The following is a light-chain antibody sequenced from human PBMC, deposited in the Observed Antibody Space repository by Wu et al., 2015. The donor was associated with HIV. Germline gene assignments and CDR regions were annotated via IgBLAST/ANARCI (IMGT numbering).Light chain of an antibody. Sequence: EIVLTQSPATLSLSPGERATLSCRASQSIGTSLAWYQQRPGQSPTLLIYNASNRATGISDRFSGSGSGTDFTLTISSLESEDFAVYYCQHRFNWPLIFGQGHDWXLN. CDR2: NAS. CDR3: QHRFNWPLI. CDR1: QSIGTS. J-gene: IGKJ5*01. V-gene: IGKV3-11*01.